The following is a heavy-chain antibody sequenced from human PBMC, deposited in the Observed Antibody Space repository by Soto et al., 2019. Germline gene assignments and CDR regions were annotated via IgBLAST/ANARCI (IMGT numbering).Heavy chain of an antibody. CDR2: IIPIFGTA. V-gene: IGHV1-69*13. D-gene: IGHD3-22*01. CDR3: ARGNYYDSSGSIDY. Sequence: SSLNVSRKTAGDTISRYAVSWVRKATGQGLEWMGGIIPIFGTANYAQKFQGRVTITADESTSTAYMELSSLRSEDTAVYYCARGNYYDSSGSIDYWGQGTLVTVSS. J-gene: IGHJ4*02. CDR1: GDTISRYA.